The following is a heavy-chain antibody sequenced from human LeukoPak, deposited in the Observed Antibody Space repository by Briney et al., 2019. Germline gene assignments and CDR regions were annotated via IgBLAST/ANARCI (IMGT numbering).Heavy chain of an antibody. J-gene: IGHJ4*02. Sequence: PGGSLRLSCAASGFTFSSYAMSWVRQAPGKGLEWVSAISGSGGSTYYADSVKGRFTISRDNSKNTLYLQMNSLRAEDAAVYYCAKGLVRWGNSYDYVWGSYRYPFDYWGQGTLVTVSS. V-gene: IGHV3-23*01. CDR3: AKGLVRWGNSYDYVWGSYRYPFDY. CDR1: GFTFSSYA. CDR2: ISGSGGST. D-gene: IGHD3-16*02.